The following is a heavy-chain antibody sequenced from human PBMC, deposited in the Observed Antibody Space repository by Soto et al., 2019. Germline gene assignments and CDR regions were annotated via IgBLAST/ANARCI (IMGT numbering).Heavy chain of an antibody. CDR2: ISAYNGNT. CDR3: ERLEYSGYDFYWFDP. Sequence: ASLKVSCKASGYTFTSYGISWVRQAPGQGLEWMGWISAYNGNTNYAQKLQGRVTMTTDTSTSTAYMELRSLRSDDTAVYYCERLEYSGYDFYWFDPWGQGTLVNVSS. J-gene: IGHJ5*02. CDR1: GYTFTSYG. D-gene: IGHD5-12*01. V-gene: IGHV1-18*01.